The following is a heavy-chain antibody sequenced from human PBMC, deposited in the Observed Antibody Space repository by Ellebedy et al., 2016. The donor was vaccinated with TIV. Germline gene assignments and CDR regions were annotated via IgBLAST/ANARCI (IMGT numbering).Heavy chain of an antibody. Sequence: MPSETLSLTCTVSGGSISTGGYYWTWIRQHPGKGLEWIGYIYYSGSTYYNPSLKSRLTISVDTSKNQFSLKLTSVSAADTAVYYCARMGGGFDYWGRGILVTVSS. D-gene: IGHD2-15*01. V-gene: IGHV4-31*03. CDR3: ARMGGGFDY. CDR2: IYYSGST. J-gene: IGHJ4*02. CDR1: GGSISTGGYY.